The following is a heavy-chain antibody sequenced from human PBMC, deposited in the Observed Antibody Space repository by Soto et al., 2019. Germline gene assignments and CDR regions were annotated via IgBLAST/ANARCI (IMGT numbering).Heavy chain of an antibody. CDR1: GYTFTGYY. J-gene: IGHJ6*02. CDR3: AREGVTYYYYGMDV. Sequence: ASVKVSCKASGYTFTGYYMHWVRQAPGQGLEWMGWVNPNSGGTNYAQKFQGRVTMTRDRSISTDYMELSRLRSDDTAVYYCAREGVTYYYYGMDVWGQGTTVTVSS. CDR2: VNPNSGGT. D-gene: IGHD5-18*01. V-gene: IGHV1-2*02.